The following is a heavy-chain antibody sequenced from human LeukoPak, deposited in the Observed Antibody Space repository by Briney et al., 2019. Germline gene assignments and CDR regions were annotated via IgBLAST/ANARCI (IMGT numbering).Heavy chain of an antibody. V-gene: IGHV4-34*01. CDR1: GGSFSGYY. J-gene: IGHJ6*02. Sequence: SETLSLTCAVYGGSFSGYYWSWIRQPPGKGLEWIGEINHSGSTNYNPSLKSRVTISVDTSKNQFSLKLSSVTAADTAVYSCARARYCSSTSCYKGSYYYYYGMDVWGQGTTVTVSS. D-gene: IGHD2-2*02. CDR3: ARARYCSSTSCYKGSYYYYYGMDV. CDR2: INHSGST.